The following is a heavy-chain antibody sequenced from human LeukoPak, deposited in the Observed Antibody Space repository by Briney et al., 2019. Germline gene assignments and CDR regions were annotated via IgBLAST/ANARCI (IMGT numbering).Heavy chain of an antibody. J-gene: IGHJ4*02. CDR2: ISSGSSSR. CDR1: GFTFNTFD. Sequence: PGGSLRLSCAASGFTFNTFDMTWVRQAPGKGLEWVSYISSGSSSRYYADSVKGRFTISRDNAKNSLYLQMNSLRAEDTAVYYCARGGYSYGSDTTNDYWGQGTLVTVSS. D-gene: IGHD5-18*01. V-gene: IGHV3-48*01. CDR3: ARGGYSYGSDTTNDY.